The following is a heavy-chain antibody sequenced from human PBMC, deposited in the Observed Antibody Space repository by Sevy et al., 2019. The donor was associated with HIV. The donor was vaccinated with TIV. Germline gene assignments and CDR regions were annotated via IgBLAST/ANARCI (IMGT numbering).Heavy chain of an antibody. CDR1: EFTVSSNY. V-gene: IGHV3-53*01. CDR3: AREDIVSGDGNYYGMDV. J-gene: IGHJ6*02. D-gene: IGHD2-15*01. CDR2: IYSGGST. Sequence: GGSLRLSCAASEFTVSSNYMSWVRQAPGKGLEWVSVIYSGGSTYYADSVKGRFTISSDNSQNTVYLQMNSLRAEDTAVYYCAREDIVSGDGNYYGMDVWGQGTTGTVSS.